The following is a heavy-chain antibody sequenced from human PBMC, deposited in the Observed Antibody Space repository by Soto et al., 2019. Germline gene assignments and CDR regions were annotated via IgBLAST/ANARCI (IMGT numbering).Heavy chain of an antibody. D-gene: IGHD2-15*01. CDR2: IYPGDSDT. CDR1: GCSFTSYW. V-gene: IGHV5-51*01. CDR3: ARARPVVTIDSFDI. J-gene: IGHJ3*02. Sequence: GESLKISCKGSGCSFTSYWIGWVRQMPGKGLEWMGIIYPGDSDTRYSPSFQGQVTISADKSISTAYLQWSSLKASDTAMYYCARARPVVTIDSFDIWGQGTMVAVSS.